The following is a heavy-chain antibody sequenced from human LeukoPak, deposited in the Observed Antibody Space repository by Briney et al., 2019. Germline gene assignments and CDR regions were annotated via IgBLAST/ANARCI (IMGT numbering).Heavy chain of an antibody. CDR3: ARAPFYYDSSGYPYFDG. J-gene: IGHJ4*02. CDR2: MYTGGST. V-gene: IGHV3-53*01. Sequence: GGSLRLSCAASGFTISTNYMLWVRQAPGTGLEWVSVMYTGGSTYYADSVKGRFTISRDNSKNTLYLQMNSLRAEDTALYYCARAPFYYDSSGYPYFDGWGQGTLVTVSS. D-gene: IGHD3-22*01. CDR1: GFTISTNY.